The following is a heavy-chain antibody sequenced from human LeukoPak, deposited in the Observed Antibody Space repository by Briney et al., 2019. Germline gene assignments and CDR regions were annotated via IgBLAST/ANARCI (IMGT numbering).Heavy chain of an antibody. V-gene: IGHV3-53*01. D-gene: IGHD6-19*01. CDR3: AREGAGYYFDY. Sequence: GGSLRLSCAVSGFTVSNSYMSWVRQAPGKGLEWVSLIYGGDNTDYADSVKGRCTISRDNTKNTVYLQMNSLRAEDTAMYYCAREGAGYYFDYWGQGILVTVSS. J-gene: IGHJ4*02. CDR1: GFTVSNSY. CDR2: IYGGDNT.